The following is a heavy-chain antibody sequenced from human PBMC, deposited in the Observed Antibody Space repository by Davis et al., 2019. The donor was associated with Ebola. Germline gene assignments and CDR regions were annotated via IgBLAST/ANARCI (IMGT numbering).Heavy chain of an antibody. D-gene: IGHD1-26*01. Sequence: GESLKISCAASGFVFSSYVMSWVRRAPGKGLEWVSTLGLSADAYHADSVKGRFTISRDNSKNTLYLQMNGLRVEDTAIYYCTKDTSNIWFDIWGQGTMVTVSS. CDR3: TKDTSNIWFDI. CDR2: LGLSADA. CDR1: GFVFSSYV. V-gene: IGHV3-23*01. J-gene: IGHJ3*02.